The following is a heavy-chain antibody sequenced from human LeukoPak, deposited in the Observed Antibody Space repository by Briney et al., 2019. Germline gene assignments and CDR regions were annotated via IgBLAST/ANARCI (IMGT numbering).Heavy chain of an antibody. J-gene: IGHJ4*02. CDR2: ISGSGGST. CDR3: AKAPSNDYGDYYFDY. D-gene: IGHD4-17*01. CDR1: GFTFSSYA. V-gene: IGHV3-23*01. Sequence: GGSLRLSCAASGFTFSSYAMSWVRQAPGKGLEWVPAISGSGGSTYYADSVKGRLTISRDNSKNTLYLQMNSLRAEDTAVYYCAKAPSNDYGDYYFDYWGQGTLVTVSS.